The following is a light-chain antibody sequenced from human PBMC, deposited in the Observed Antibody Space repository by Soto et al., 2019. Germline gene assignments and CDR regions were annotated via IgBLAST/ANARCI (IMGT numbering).Light chain of an antibody. Sequence: QAVLTQPPSVSAAPGQKVTISCSGSSSNIGNNYVSWYQQLPGTAPKLLIYYNNKRPSGIPDRFSGSKSGTSATLGITGLQTGDEADYYCGTWDSSLSASYVFGTGTKVTAL. CDR1: SSNIGNNY. V-gene: IGLV1-51*01. J-gene: IGLJ1*01. CDR3: GTWDSSLSASYV. CDR2: YNN.